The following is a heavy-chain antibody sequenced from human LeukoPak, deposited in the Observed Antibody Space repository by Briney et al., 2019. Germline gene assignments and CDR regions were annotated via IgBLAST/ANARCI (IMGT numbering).Heavy chain of an antibody. D-gene: IGHD6-19*01. Sequence: PSETLSLTCTVSGGSISSYYWSWIRQPPGKGLEWIGYIYYSGSTNYNPSLKSRVTISVDTSKNQFSLKLSSVTAADTAVYYCARDQKQWLPTYQPPNDYWGQGTLVTVSS. J-gene: IGHJ4*02. CDR3: ARDQKQWLPTYQPPNDY. V-gene: IGHV4-59*12. CDR2: IYYSGST. CDR1: GGSISSYY.